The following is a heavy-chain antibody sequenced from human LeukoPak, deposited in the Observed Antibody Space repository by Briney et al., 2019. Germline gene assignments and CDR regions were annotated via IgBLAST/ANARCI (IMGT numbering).Heavy chain of an antibody. V-gene: IGHV4-34*01. Sequence: KPSETLSRTCAGYGGAFSGYYWSWIRQPPGKGPEWIGEINHSGSTNYNPSLKSRVSISADTSKNQFSLKLSSVTAADTAVYYCARTGETAMDSRGLFDYWGQGTLVTVSS. CDR2: INHSGST. CDR1: GGAFSGYY. D-gene: IGHD5-18*01. CDR3: ARTGETAMDSRGLFDY. J-gene: IGHJ4*02.